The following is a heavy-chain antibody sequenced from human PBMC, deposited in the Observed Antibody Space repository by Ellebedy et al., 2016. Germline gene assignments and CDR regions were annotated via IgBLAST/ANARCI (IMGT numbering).Heavy chain of an antibody. Sequence: ASVKVSXXASAYTFTGYPIHWVRQVPGQRFEWMGWIDGGSGKTKYSEKFQGRVTITRDTSASRVYLDLSSLRPEDTAVYYCARGKGLQLWFIYYFDYWGQGTQVTVSS. CDR2: IDGGSGKT. V-gene: IGHV1-3*01. J-gene: IGHJ4*02. CDR1: AYTFTGYP. D-gene: IGHD3-10*01. CDR3: ARGKGLQLWFIYYFDY.